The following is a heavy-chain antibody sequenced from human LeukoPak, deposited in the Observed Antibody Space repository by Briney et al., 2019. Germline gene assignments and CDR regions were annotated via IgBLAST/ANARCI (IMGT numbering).Heavy chain of an antibody. J-gene: IGHJ4*02. CDR1: GFTFSSYE. D-gene: IGHD1-1*01. CDR3: ARDRGGFTGTDFDY. V-gene: IGHV3-48*03. CDR2: ISSSGSTI. Sequence: PGGSLRLSCAASGFTFSSYEMNWVRQAPGEGLGWVSYISSSGSTIYYADSAKGRFTLSRANAKNSLYLQMSSLRAEDTAVYYCARDRGGFTGTDFDYWGQGTLVTVSS.